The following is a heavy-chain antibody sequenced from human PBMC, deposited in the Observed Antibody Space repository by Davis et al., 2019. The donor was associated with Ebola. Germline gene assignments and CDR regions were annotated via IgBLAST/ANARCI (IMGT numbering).Heavy chain of an antibody. D-gene: IGHD3-22*01. CDR3: ARVIVPYYYYGMDV. CDR1: GFTFSSYA. J-gene: IGHJ6*02. Sequence: GESLKISCAASGFTFSSYAMHWVRQAPGKGLEWVAVISYDGSHKYYADSVKGRFTISRDNSKNTLDLQMNSLRAEDTAVYYCARVIVPYYYYGMDVWGQGTTVTVSS. CDR2: ISYDGSHK. V-gene: IGHV3-30*04.